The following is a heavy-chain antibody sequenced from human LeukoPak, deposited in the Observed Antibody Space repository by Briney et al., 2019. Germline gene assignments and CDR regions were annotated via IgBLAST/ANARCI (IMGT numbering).Heavy chain of an antibody. D-gene: IGHD6-13*01. J-gene: IGHJ4*02. V-gene: IGHV3-11*01. CDR1: GFTFSDYY. CDR3: AKDIVAAGLFFDY. CDR2: ISTSGAI. Sequence: GGSLRLSCAASGFTFSDYYMGWIRQAPGKGLEWVSYISTSGAIYYADSVKGRFTISRDNAKNSLYLQMNSLRAEDTAVYYCAKDIVAAGLFFDYWGQGTLVTVSS.